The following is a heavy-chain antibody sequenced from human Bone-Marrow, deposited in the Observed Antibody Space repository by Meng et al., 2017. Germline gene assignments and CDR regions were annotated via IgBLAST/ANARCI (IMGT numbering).Heavy chain of an antibody. D-gene: IGHD1-26*01. Sequence: GGSLRLSCAASGFTFSSYGMHWVRQAPGKGLEWVAVIWYDGSNKYYADSVKGRFTISRDNSKTTLYLQMNSLRAEDTAVYYCARENSGSYYYYYGMDVWGQGATVTVSS. V-gene: IGHV3-33*01. J-gene: IGHJ6*02. CDR3: ARENSGSYYYYYGMDV. CDR2: IWYDGSNK. CDR1: GFTFSSYG.